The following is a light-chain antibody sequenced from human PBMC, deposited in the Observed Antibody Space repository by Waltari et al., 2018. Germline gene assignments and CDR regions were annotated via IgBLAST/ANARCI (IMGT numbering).Light chain of an antibody. CDR2: KAS. V-gene: IGKV1-5*03. CDR1: QSSSSW. Sequence: TGRASQSSSSWLAWYQQKPGKAPKLLIYKASSLESGVPSRFSGSGSGTEFTLTISSLQPDDFATYYCQQYNRYAWTFGQGTKVEIK. CDR3: QQYNRYAWT. J-gene: IGKJ1*01.